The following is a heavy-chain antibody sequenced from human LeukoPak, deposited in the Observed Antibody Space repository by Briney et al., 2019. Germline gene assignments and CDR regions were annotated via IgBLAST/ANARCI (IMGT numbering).Heavy chain of an antibody. Sequence: SETLSLTCTVSGGSISSSSYYWGWIRQPPGKGLEWIGSIYHSGSTYYNPSLKSRVTISVDTSKNQFSLKLSSVTAADTAVYYCARAIGRIAYYFDYWGQGTLVTVSS. D-gene: IGHD2/OR15-2a*01. CDR1: GGSISSSSYY. CDR3: ARAIGRIAYYFDY. CDR2: IYHSGST. V-gene: IGHV4-39*07. J-gene: IGHJ4*02.